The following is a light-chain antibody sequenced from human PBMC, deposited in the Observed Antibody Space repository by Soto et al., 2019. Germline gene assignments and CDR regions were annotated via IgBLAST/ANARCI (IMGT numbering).Light chain of an antibody. CDR2: DVS. Sequence: QSVLTQPRSVSGSPGQSVTISCTGTSSDGGGYNYVSWYQQHPGKAPKLMIYDVSKRPSGVPDRFSGSKSGNTASLTISGLQAEDEGDYYWCSYAASYSYVFGTGTKVTVL. CDR1: SSDGGGYNY. J-gene: IGLJ1*01. CDR3: CSYAASYSYV. V-gene: IGLV2-11*01.